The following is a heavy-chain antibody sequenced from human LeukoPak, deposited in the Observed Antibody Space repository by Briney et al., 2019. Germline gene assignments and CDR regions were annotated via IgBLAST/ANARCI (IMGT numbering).Heavy chain of an antibody. D-gene: IGHD4-17*01. CDR3: ARITVTTYAFDI. V-gene: IGHV3-66*01. CDR2: IYSSGST. Sequence: GGSLRLSCAASGFTLSSYAMSWVRQAPGKGLEWVSVIYSSGSTYYADSVKGRFTISRDNSKNTLYLQINSLRAEDTAVYYCARITVTTYAFDIWGQGTMVTVSS. J-gene: IGHJ3*02. CDR1: GFTLSSYA.